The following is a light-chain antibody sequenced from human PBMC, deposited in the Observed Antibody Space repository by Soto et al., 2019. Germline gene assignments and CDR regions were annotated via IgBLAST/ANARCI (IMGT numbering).Light chain of an antibody. Sequence: DIVMTQSPLSLSVTPGEPASISCRSSQSLLHCNGYNYLDWYLQRPGQSPQLLIYLGSDRASGVPARFTGSGSGTDFTLRISRVEAEDVGVYYCMQALQTPYSFGQGTKLESK. J-gene: IGKJ2*03. CDR1: QSLLHCNGYNY. V-gene: IGKV2-28*01. CDR2: LGS. CDR3: MQALQTPYS.